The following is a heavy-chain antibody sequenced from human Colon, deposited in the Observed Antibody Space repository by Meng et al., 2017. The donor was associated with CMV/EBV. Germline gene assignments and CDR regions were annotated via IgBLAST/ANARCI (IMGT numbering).Heavy chain of an antibody. D-gene: IGHD3-10*01. CDR2: ISGSGSST. CDR3: AKALYYYATGGYFDY. V-gene: IGHV3-23*01. CDR1: GCTFSSCA. J-gene: IGHJ4*02. Sequence: GGSLRLSCAASGCTFSSCALTWVRQAPGKGLEWVAFISGSGSSTDYADSVKGRFTISRDNSNNTLYLDMNSLRAEDTAVYYCAKALYYYATGGYFDYWGQGTLVTVSS.